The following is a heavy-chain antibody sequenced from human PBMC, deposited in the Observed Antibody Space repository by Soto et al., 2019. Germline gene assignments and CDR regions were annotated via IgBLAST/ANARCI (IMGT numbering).Heavy chain of an antibody. V-gene: IGHV3-30*18. Sequence: PGGSLRLSCTASGFTFRNSGMHWVRQVPGRGLEWLAGISYDGSNKYYPDSDKGRFTISRDNSKGTLYLQMNSLSAGDTALYFCAKDRFYFDSSGYLALWGQGVLVTVSS. J-gene: IGHJ4*02. CDR1: GFTFRNSG. CDR2: ISYDGSNK. CDR3: AKDRFYFDSSGYLAL. D-gene: IGHD3-22*01.